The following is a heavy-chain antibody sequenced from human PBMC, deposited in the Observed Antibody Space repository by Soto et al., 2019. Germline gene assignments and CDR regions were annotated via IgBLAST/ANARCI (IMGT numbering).Heavy chain of an antibody. Sequence: QLQLQESGSGLVKPSQTLSLTCAVSGGSISSGGNSWSWIRQPPGKGLEWIGYIYHSGSTYYNPSIKSRVTISVDRSKNQFSLKLSSVTAADTAVYYCARAGGLGAVAVDYWGQGTLVTVSS. CDR3: ARAGGLGAVAVDY. CDR1: GGSISSGGNS. V-gene: IGHV4-30-2*01. D-gene: IGHD6-19*01. J-gene: IGHJ4*02. CDR2: IYHSGST.